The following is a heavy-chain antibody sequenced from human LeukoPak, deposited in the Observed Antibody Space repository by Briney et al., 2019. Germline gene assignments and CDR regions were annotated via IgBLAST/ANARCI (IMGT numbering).Heavy chain of an antibody. CDR2: ISWNSGII. Sequence: PGGSLRLSCVASGFPFDDYGMLWVRQTPGKGLEWISGISWNSGIIAYADSVKGRFTIFRDNAKNSLYLQMNSLRVEDTAVYYCVKDRYFYDSGSKANWGQGTLVTVSS. CDR1: GFPFDDYG. D-gene: IGHD3-22*01. V-gene: IGHV3-9*01. J-gene: IGHJ4*02. CDR3: VKDRYFYDSGSKAN.